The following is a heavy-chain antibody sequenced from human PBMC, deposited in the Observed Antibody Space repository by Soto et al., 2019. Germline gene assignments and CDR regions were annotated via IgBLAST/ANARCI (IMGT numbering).Heavy chain of an antibody. J-gene: IGHJ4*02. V-gene: IGHV3-23*01. Sequence: GGSLRLSCAASGFTFSSYAMSWVRQAPGKGLEWVSAVSGSGGSTYYADSVKGRFTISRDNSKNTLYLQMNSLRAEDTAVYYCAKVRGYYGSGSPRVYFDYWGQGTLVTVSS. CDR1: GFTFSSYA. CDR2: VSGSGGST. CDR3: AKVRGYYGSGSPRVYFDY. D-gene: IGHD3-10*01.